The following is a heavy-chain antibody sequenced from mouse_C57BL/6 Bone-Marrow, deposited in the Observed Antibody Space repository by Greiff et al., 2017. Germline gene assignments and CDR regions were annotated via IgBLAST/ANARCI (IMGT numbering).Heavy chain of an antibody. CDR3: TNDYDWYFDV. Sequence: VQLQQSGAELVRPGASVKLSCTASGFNIKDDYMHWVKQRPEQGLEWIGWIDPENGDTEYASKFQGKATITADTSSNAAYLQLSSLTSDDTAVYYCTNDYDWYFDVWGTGTTVTVSS. D-gene: IGHD2-4*01. CDR2: IDPENGDT. V-gene: IGHV14-4*01. J-gene: IGHJ1*03. CDR1: GFNIKDDY.